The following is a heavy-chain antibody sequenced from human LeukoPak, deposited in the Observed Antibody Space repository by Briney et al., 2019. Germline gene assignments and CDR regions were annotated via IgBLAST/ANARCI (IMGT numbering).Heavy chain of an antibody. D-gene: IGHD4-17*01. CDR1: AFTFSGYS. CDR2: IYHSGST. J-gene: IGHJ4*02. Sequence: PGGSLRLSCAASAFTFSGYSMNWVRQPPGKGLEWIGEIYHSGSTNYNPSLKSRVTISVDKSKNQFSLKLSSVTAADTAVYYCARTYGDDYYFDYWGQGTLVTVSS. CDR3: ARTYGDDYYFDY. V-gene: IGHV4-4*02.